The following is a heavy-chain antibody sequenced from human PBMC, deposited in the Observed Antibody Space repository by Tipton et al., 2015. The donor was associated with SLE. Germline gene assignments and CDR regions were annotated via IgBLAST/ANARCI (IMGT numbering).Heavy chain of an antibody. CDR2: VFYSGTT. V-gene: IGHV4-38-2*01. Sequence: TLSLTCAVSGYSISSGYYWGWIRQPPGKGLEWIGSVFYSGTTYYKTSLRSRVTISLDTSKNQFSLKVTSVTAADTAVYYCARVLGAYGNYYYYYMDVWGKGTTVTISS. J-gene: IGHJ6*03. CDR3: ARVLGAYGNYYYYYMDV. CDR1: GYSISSGYY. D-gene: IGHD3-16*01.